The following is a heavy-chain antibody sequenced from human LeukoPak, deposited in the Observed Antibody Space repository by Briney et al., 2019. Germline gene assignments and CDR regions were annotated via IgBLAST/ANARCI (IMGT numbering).Heavy chain of an antibody. V-gene: IGHV3-33*01. CDR1: GFTFSSYG. D-gene: IGHD1-26*01. CDR3: ARDLRNSGSYWTGYFDY. J-gene: IGHJ4*02. CDR2: IWYDGSNK. Sequence: GGSLRLSCAASGFTFSSYGMHWVRQAPGKGLEWVAVIWYDGSNKYYADSVRGRFTISRDNSKNTLYLQMNSLRAEDTAVYYCARDLRNSGSYWTGYFDYWGQGTLVTVSS.